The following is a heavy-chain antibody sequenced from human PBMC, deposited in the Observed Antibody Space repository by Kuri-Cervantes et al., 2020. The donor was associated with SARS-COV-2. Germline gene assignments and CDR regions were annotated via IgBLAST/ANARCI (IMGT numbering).Heavy chain of an antibody. CDR1: GFTFSSYA. CDR2: ISSNGGST. CDR3: AKDPEGYYYDSSGYYHYYYYGMDV. V-gene: IGHV3-64*02. D-gene: IGHD3-22*01. J-gene: IGHJ6*02. Sequence: GESLKISCAASGFTFSSYAMHWVRQAPGKGLEYVSAISSNGGSTYYADSVKGRFTISRDNSKNTLYLQMNSLRAEDTAVYYCAKDPEGYYYDSSGYYHYYYYGMDVWGQGTTVTVSS.